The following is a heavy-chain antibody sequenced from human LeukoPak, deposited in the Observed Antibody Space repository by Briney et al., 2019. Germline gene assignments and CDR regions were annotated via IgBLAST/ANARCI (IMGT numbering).Heavy chain of an antibody. J-gene: IGHJ5*02. Sequence: GGSLRLSCVASGFTFSDYYMSWIRQAPGKGLEWVSYISSSGSTIYYADSVKGRFTISRDNAKNSLYLQMNSLRAEDTAVYYCARLRRITGTTWFDPWGQGTLVTVSS. V-gene: IGHV3-11*01. D-gene: IGHD1-7*01. CDR2: ISSSGSTI. CDR3: ARLRRITGTTWFDP. CDR1: GFTFSDYY.